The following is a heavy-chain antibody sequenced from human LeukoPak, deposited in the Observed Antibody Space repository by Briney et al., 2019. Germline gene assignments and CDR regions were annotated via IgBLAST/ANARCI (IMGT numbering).Heavy chain of an antibody. Sequence: ASVKVSCKASGYTFINYFMHWVRQAPGQGLEWMGLINPDGGRTTCAQKFQGRVTMTRDTSTSTVYMEVSSLGSEDTAVYYCPRERPSSCYFDFWGLGTLVTVSS. J-gene: IGHJ4*02. CDR2: INPDGGRT. CDR3: PRERPSSCYFDF. V-gene: IGHV1-46*01. CDR1: GYTFINYF.